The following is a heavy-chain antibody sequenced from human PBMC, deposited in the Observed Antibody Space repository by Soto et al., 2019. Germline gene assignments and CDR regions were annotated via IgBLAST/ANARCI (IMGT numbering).Heavy chain of an antibody. CDR3: TREPFIVVVPGSYFDY. J-gene: IGHJ4*02. CDR2: IRSKAYGGTT. CDR1: GFTFGDYA. D-gene: IGHD2-2*01. V-gene: IGHV3-49*03. Sequence: GGSLRLSCTASGFTFGDYAMSWFRQAPGKGLEWVGFIRSKAYGGTTEYAASVKGRFTISRDDSKSIAYLQMNSLKTEDTAVYYCTREPFIVVVPGSYFDYWGQGTLVTVSS.